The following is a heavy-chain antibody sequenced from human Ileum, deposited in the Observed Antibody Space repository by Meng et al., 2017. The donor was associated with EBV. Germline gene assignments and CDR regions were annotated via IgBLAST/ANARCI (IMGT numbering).Heavy chain of an antibody. CDR1: GYTFSNYA. D-gene: IGHD2-21*01. CDR3: ARVERGVKFDK. Sequence: QVQLCQSGAEVKKPGASVKLSCKASGYTFSNYAIHWVRQAPGQRPEWMGWINADNGNTKYSQKFQGRVTITRNTPASTVYMDVRSLRSEDTAVYFCARVERGVKFDKWGQGTLVTASS. J-gene: IGHJ4*01. V-gene: IGHV1-3*01. CDR2: INADNGNT.